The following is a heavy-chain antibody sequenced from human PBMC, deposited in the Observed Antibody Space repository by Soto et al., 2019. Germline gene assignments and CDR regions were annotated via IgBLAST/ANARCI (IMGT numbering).Heavy chain of an antibody. D-gene: IGHD6-6*01. V-gene: IGHV4-34*01. CDR2: INHSGST. Sequence: SETLSLTCAVYGGSFSGYYWSWIRQPPGKGLELIGEINHSGSTNYNPSLKSRVTISVDTSKNQFSLKLSSVTAADTAVYYCARSGIAARPDRRYNWFDPRGQGTLVTVSS. CDR3: ARSGIAARPDRRYNWFDP. CDR1: GGSFSGYY. J-gene: IGHJ5*02.